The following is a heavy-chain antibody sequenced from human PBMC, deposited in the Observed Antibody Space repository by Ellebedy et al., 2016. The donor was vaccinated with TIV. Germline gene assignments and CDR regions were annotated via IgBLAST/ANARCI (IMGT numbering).Heavy chain of an antibody. V-gene: IGHV3-7*01. CDR3: ARVYDSIDY. Sequence: PGGSLRLSCAASGFTFSSNWMSWVPQAPGKGLEWVANIKQDGSEKYYVDSLKGRFTISRDNAKNSLYLQMNSLRAEDTAVYYCARVYDSIDYWGQGTLVTVSS. CDR1: GFTFSSNW. J-gene: IGHJ4*02. CDR2: IKQDGSEK. D-gene: IGHD3-22*01.